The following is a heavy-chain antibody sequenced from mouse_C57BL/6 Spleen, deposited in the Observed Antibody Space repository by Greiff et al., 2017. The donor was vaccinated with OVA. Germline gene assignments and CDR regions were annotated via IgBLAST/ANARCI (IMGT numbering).Heavy chain of an antibody. D-gene: IGHD1-1*02. CDR3: ARRYGLQGGYYAMDY. V-gene: IGHV1-82*01. CDR1: GYAFSSSW. J-gene: IGHJ4*01. CDR2: IYPGDGDT. Sequence: LVESGPELVKPGASVKISCKASGYAFSSSWMNWVKQRPGKGLEWIGRIYPGDGDTNYNGKFKGKATLTADKSSSTAYMQLSSLTSEDSAVYFCARRYGLQGGYYAMDYWGQGTSVTVSS.